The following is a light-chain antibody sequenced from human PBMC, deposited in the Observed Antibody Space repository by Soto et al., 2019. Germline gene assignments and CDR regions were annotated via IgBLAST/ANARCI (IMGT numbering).Light chain of an antibody. CDR3: SSYTNINTRACV. J-gene: IGLJ1*01. Sequence: QSVLTQPASVSGSPGQSITISCTGTSGDIGSYNRVSWYQQHPGKAPKLIIYEVTDRPSGVSNRFSGSKSGNTASLTISRLQAEDEAEYYCSSYTNINTRACVFGTGTELTVL. V-gene: IGLV2-14*01. CDR2: EVT. CDR1: SGDIGSYNR.